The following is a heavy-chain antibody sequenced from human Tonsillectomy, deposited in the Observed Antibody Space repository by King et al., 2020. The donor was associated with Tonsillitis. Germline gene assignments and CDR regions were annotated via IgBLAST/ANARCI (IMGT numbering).Heavy chain of an antibody. V-gene: IGHV3-48*02. CDR2: ISDTSSHI. Sequence: VQLVESGGGLVQPGGTLRLSCAASGSTFSTFNMNWVRQAPGKGLEWISYISDTSSHIYYAGSVKGRFTISRDNAKDSLFLQMNSLRDEDTAVYYCATYTGRDIRSSPFVYWGQGPLVTVSS. CDR1: GSTFSTFN. D-gene: IGHD2-8*02. CDR3: ATYTGRDIRSSPFVY. J-gene: IGHJ4*02.